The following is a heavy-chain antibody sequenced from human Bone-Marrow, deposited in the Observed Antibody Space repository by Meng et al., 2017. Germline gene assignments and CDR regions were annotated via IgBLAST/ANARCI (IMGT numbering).Heavy chain of an antibody. CDR2: IYHSGST. D-gene: IGHD3-22*01. CDR3: ARDSRTYYYDSSGYTFDY. J-gene: IGHJ4*02. V-gene: IGHV4-4*02. CDR1: GGSISSSNW. Sequence: HVPLADSGPGLLNPSGTLSLTRAGSGGSISSSNWWSWVRQPPGKGLEWIGEIYHSGSTNYNPSLKSRVTISVDKSKNQFSLKLSSVTAADTAVYYCARDSRTYYYDSSGYTFDYWGQGTLVTVSS.